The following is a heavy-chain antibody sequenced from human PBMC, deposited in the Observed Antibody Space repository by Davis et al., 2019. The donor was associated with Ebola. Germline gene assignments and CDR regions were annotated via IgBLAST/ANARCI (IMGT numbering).Heavy chain of an antibody. CDR2: IYYSGST. D-gene: IGHD1-14*01. CDR3: ARVTTYYYYYGMDV. CDR1: GGSISSSSYY. V-gene: IGHV4-39*01. Sequence: SETLSLTCTVSGGSISSSSYYWGWIRQSPGKGLEWIGSIYYSGSTYYNPSLKSRVTMSVDTSKNQFSLKLSSVTAADTAVYYCARVTTYYYYYGMDVWGQGTTVTVSS. J-gene: IGHJ6*02.